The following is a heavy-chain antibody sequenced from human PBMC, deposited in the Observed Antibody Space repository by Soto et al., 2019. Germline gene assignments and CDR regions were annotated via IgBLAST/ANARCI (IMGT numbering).Heavy chain of an antibody. CDR2: ITPVFETP. D-gene: IGHD5-12*01. CDR3: ARAIHGYNYRVDF. J-gene: IGHJ6*02. Sequence: QVQLVQSGAEVKQPGSSVRVACEVSGGTFTSDAISWVRQAPGQGLEWMGGITPVFETPNYAQKFQGRVTITADESTESTGTAYMELYRLTSDDTAVYYCARAIHGYNYRVDFWGQGTTVTVS. CDR1: GGTFTSDA. V-gene: IGHV1-69*01.